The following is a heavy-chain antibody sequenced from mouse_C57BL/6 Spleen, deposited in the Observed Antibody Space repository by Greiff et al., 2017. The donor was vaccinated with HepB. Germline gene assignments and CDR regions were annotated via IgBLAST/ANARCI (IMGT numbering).Heavy chain of an antibody. CDR1: GYTFTSYW. CDR3: AREGSNYLYYFDY. D-gene: IGHD2-5*01. CDR2: INPSNGGT. Sequence: VQLQQPGTELVKPGASVKLSCKASGYTFTSYWMHWVKQRPGQGLEWIGNINPSNGGTNYNEKFKSKATLTVDKPSSTAYMQLSSLTSEDSAVYYCAREGSNYLYYFDYWGQGTTLTVSS. V-gene: IGHV1-53*01. J-gene: IGHJ2*01.